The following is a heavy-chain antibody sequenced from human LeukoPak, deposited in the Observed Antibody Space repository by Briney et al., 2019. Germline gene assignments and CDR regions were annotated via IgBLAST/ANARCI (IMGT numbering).Heavy chain of an antibody. V-gene: IGHV5-51*01. J-gene: IGHJ4*02. Sequence: GESLKISCKGSGYSFTSYWIGWVRQMPGKGLEWMRIIYPGDSDTRYSPSFQGQVTISADKSISTAYLQWSSLKASDTAMYYCARHRMDGITDCSGGSCYSDYWGQGTLVTVSS. CDR1: GYSFTSYW. D-gene: IGHD2-15*01. CDR3: ARHRMDGITDCSGGSCYSDY. CDR2: IYPGDSDT.